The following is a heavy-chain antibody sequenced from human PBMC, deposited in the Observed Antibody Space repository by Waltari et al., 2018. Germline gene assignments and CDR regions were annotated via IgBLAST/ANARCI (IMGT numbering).Heavy chain of an antibody. V-gene: IGHV4-59*02. Sequence: QVQQQESGPGLVKPSETLSLTCTVSGDSVSLSYSWCWIRQPPGKGLEWIGYIYYSGSTNYNPSLKSRVTISVDTSKNKFSLKLNSVTAADTAVYYCARASRGSGFYYGYFDLWGRGTLVIVSS. CDR3: ARASRGSGFYYGYFDL. CDR1: GDSVSLSYS. J-gene: IGHJ2*01. CDR2: IYYSGST. D-gene: IGHD3-3*01.